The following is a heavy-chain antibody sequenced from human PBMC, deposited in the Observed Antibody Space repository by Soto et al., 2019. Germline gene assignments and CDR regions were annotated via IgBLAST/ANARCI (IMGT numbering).Heavy chain of an antibody. J-gene: IGHJ6*02. D-gene: IGHD3-22*01. CDR2: IIPIFGTA. CDR3: AGVYYDSSPYGYYYYYGMDV. Sequence: GASVKVSCKASGGTFSSYAISWVRQAPGQGLEWMGGIIPIFGTANYAQKFQGRVTITADESTSTAYMELSSLRSEDTAVYYCAGVYYDSSPYGYYYYYGMDVWGQGTTVTVSS. V-gene: IGHV1-69*13. CDR1: GGTFSSYA.